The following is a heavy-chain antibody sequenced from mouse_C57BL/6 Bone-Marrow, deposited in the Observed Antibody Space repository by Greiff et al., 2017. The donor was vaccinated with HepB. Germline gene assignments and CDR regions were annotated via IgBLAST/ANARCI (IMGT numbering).Heavy chain of an antibody. D-gene: IGHD1-1*02. J-gene: IGHJ3*01. CDR1: GYTFTSYW. CDR3: ARWWYSKGAGFAY. CDR2: IDPSDSET. V-gene: IGHV1-52*01. Sequence: QVQLQQPGSELVRPGSSVKLSCKASGYTFTSYWMHWVKQRPIQGLEWIGNIDPSDSETHYNQKFKDKATLTVDKSSSTAYMQLSSLTSEDSAVYDCARWWYSKGAGFAYWGRGTLVTVSA.